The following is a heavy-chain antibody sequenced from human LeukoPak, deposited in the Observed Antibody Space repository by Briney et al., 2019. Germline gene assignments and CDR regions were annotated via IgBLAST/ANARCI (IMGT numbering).Heavy chain of an antibody. D-gene: IGHD2-2*01. Sequence: ASETLSLTCTVSGGSIRTFYWSWIRQPPGKGLEWIGYIYYSGNTKYNPSLKSRVSMSVDTSNNHFSLRLSSVTAADTALYWCARHNAPRRVGFDFWGQGILVTVSS. V-gene: IGHV4-59*08. CDR2: IYYSGNT. J-gene: IGHJ4*02. CDR1: GGSIRTFY. CDR3: ARHNAPRRVGFDF.